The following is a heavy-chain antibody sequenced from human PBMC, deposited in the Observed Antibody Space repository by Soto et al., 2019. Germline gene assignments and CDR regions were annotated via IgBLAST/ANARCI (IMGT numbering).Heavy chain of an antibody. V-gene: IGHV3-23*01. CDR2: ISGSGGST. CDR3: AKAILAAGGGLDY. CDR1: GFTFSSYA. D-gene: IGHD6-13*01. J-gene: IGHJ4*02. Sequence: EVQLLESGGGLVQPGGSLRLSCAASGFTFSSYAMSWVRQAPGKGLEWVSAISGSGGSTYYADSVKGRFTISRDNSKNMLYLQMNSLRAEDTAVYYCAKAILAAGGGLDYWGQGTLVTVSS.